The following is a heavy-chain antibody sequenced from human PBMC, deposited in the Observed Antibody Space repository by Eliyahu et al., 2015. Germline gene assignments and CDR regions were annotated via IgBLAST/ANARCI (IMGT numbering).Heavy chain of an antibody. V-gene: IGHV4-34*01. Sequence: QVQLQQWGAGLXXPSXTLSXTCXXYGGSFSGYYWSWIRQPPGKGLEWIGEINHSGXTXYNPSLKSRVTISVDTSKNQFSLKLSSVTAADTAVYYCARGRAQWVRNWGQGTLVTVSS. D-gene: IGHD1-26*01. CDR1: GGSFSGYY. J-gene: IGHJ4*02. CDR3: ARGRAQWVRN. CDR2: INHSGXT.